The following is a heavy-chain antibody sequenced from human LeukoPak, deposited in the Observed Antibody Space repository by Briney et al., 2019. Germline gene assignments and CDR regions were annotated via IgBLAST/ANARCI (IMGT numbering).Heavy chain of an antibody. V-gene: IGHV4-59*01. CDR3: ARDLGSVAFDI. CDR2: IYYSGST. J-gene: IGHJ3*02. Sequence: SETLSLTCTVPGGSISSYYWSWIRQPPGKGLEWIGYIYYSGSTNYNPSLKSRVTISVDTSKNQFSLKLSSVTAADTAVYYCARDLGSVAFDIWGQGTMVTVSS. D-gene: IGHD2-15*01. CDR1: GGSISSYY.